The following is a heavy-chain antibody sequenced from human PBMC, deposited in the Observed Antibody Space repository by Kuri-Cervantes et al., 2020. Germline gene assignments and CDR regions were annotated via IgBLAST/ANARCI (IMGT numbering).Heavy chain of an antibody. CDR2: ISGSGGST. CDR1: GFTFSNYA. D-gene: IGHD2-2*01. J-gene: IGHJ4*02. V-gene: IGHV3-23*01. Sequence: GGSLRLSCAVSGFTFSNYAMNWVRQAPGKGLEWVSVISGSGGSTYYADSVKGRFTISRDNSKNTLYLQMNSLRAEDTAVYYCARVSTGASGYWGQGTLVTVSS. CDR3: ARVSTGASGY.